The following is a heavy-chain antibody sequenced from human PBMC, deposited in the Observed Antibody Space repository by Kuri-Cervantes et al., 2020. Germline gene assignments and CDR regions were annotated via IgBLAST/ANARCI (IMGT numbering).Heavy chain of an antibody. CDR3: ASTYCGGDRYSMGYYYYYGMDV. CDR1: GYTFTSYD. CDR2: IIPIFGTA. Sequence: SVKVSCKASGYTFTSYDINWVRQATGQGLEWMGGIIPIFGTANYAQKFQGRVTITADESTSTAYMELSSLRSEDTAVYYCASTYCGGDRYSMGYYYYYGMDVWGQGTTVTVSS. V-gene: IGHV1-69*13. D-gene: IGHD2-21*02. J-gene: IGHJ6*02.